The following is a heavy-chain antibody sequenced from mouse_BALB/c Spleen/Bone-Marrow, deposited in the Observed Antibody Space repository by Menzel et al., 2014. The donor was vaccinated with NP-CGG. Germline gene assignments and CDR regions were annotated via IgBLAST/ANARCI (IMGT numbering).Heavy chain of an antibody. Sequence: QVQLQQSGAELAKPGASVKMSCKASGYTFTSYWMHWVKQRPGQGLEWIGYINPNTGYTEYNQKFKDKATLTADKSSSTAYMQLSSLTSEDSAVYYCARAPLLRLRNYFDYWGQGTTLTASS. CDR1: GYTFTSYW. CDR3: ARAPLLRLRNYFDY. V-gene: IGHV1-7*01. J-gene: IGHJ2*01. D-gene: IGHD1-2*01. CDR2: INPNTGYT.